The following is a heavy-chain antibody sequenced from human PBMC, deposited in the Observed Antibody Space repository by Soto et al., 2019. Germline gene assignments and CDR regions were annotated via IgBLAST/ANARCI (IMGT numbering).Heavy chain of an antibody. Sequence: EMQLVETGGDLIQPGGSLRLSCAASGFTVSGNYMSWVRPAPGKGLEWVSVIYRGGSTYYADSVKGPFTISSDNSNNNLDLQMTCLRPDDTAGYYCARDGGLAKDGMDVLGQGTGVTASS. CDR1: GFTVSGNY. V-gene: IGHV3-53*02. CDR3: ARDGGLAKDGMDV. CDR2: IYRGGST. J-gene: IGHJ6*02. D-gene: IGHD3-10*01.